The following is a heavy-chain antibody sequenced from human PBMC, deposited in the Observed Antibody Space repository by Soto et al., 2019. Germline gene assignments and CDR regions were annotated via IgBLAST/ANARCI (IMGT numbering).Heavy chain of an antibody. CDR1: GFTFSSYG. Sequence: PGGSLRLSCAASGFTFSSYGMHWVRQAPGKGLEWVAVIWYDGSNKYYADSVKGRFTISRDNSKNTLYLQMNSLRAEDTAVYYCARDLHPYYYGSGSYYNQWGQGTLVTVSS. V-gene: IGHV3-33*01. D-gene: IGHD3-10*01. J-gene: IGHJ4*02. CDR2: IWYDGSNK. CDR3: ARDLHPYYYGSGSYYNQ.